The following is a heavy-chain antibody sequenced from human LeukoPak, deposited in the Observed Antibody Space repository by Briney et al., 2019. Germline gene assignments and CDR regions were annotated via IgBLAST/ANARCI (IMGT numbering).Heavy chain of an antibody. Sequence: SSETLSLTCTVSGYSISSGYYWGWIRQPPGKGLEWIGSIYHSGSTYYNPSLKSRVTISVDTSKNQFSLKLSSVTAADTAVYYCAREKAVAGRDDAFDIWGQGTMVTVSS. D-gene: IGHD6-19*01. V-gene: IGHV4-38-2*02. CDR2: IYHSGST. CDR1: GYSISSGYY. CDR3: AREKAVAGRDDAFDI. J-gene: IGHJ3*02.